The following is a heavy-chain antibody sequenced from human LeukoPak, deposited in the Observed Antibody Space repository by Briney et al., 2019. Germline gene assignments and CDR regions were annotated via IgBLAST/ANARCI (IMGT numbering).Heavy chain of an antibody. CDR3: ARDRPNYYDSSGRDY. J-gene: IGHJ4*02. CDR2: IKQDGSEK. Sequence: GGSLRLSCAASGFTFSSYWMSWVRQAPGKGLEWVANIKQDGSEKYYVDSVKGRFTISRDNAKNSLYLQMNSLRAEDTAVYYCARDRPNYYDSSGRDYWGQGTLVTVSS. D-gene: IGHD3-22*01. V-gene: IGHV3-7*01. CDR1: GFTFSSYW.